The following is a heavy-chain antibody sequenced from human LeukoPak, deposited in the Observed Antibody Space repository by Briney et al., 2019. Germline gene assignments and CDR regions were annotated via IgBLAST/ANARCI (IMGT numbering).Heavy chain of an antibody. CDR3: AKFKGKDGVRDSYDM. J-gene: IGHJ3*02. CDR2: ISNSGDKT. CDR1: GFTFSNSA. V-gene: IGHV3-23*01. Sequence: SGGSLRLSCEASGFTFSNSAMTWVRQVPGKGPEWISSISNSGDKTYYADFVKGRFTIARDNFKNTLELQMNGLRAEDTALYYCAKFKGKDGVRDSYDMWGQGTMVTVSS.